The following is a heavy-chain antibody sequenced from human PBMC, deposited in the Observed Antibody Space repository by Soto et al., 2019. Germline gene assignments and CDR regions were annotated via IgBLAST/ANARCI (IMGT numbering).Heavy chain of an antibody. J-gene: IGHJ4*02. CDR1: GYTFTSYA. D-gene: IGHD1-26*01. V-gene: IGHV1-3*01. CDR2: INAGNGNT. CDR3: ARETVGATMY. Sequence: ASVKVSCKASGYTFTSYAMHWVRQAPGQRLEWMGWINAGNGNTSYAQKFQGRVTMTRDTSTSTVYMELSSLRSEDTAVYYCARETVGATMYWGQGTLVTVSS.